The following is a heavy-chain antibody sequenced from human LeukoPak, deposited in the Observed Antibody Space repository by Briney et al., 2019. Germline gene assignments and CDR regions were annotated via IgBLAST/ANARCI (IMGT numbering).Heavy chain of an antibody. D-gene: IGHD3-3*01. CDR1: GGSTSGGNYY. CDR2: ISSSGNT. CDR3: ARLGAGPTHYDFWSGYSSFYFDY. V-gene: IGHV4-39*02. J-gene: IGHJ4*02. Sequence: SETLSLTCIVSGGSTSGGNYYWGWIRRPPGKGLEWIGGISSSGNTYYNPSLKSRITISVDTSKNHFSLKLSSVTAADTAVYYCARLGAGPTHYDFWSGYSSFYFDYWGQGTLVTVSS.